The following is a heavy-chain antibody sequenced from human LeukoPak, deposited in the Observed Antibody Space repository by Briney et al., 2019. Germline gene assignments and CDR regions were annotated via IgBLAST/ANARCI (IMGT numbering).Heavy chain of an antibody. CDR1: GFTFSSYG. CDR2: ISYDGSNK. CDR3: AKDGRFGELFLYYFDY. J-gene: IGHJ4*02. D-gene: IGHD3-10*01. V-gene: IGHV3-30*18. Sequence: GGSLRLSCAASGFTFSSYGMHWVRQAPGKGLEWVAVISYDGSNKYYADSVKGRFTISRDNSKNTLYLQMNSLRAEDTAVYYCAKDGRFGELFLYYFDYWGQGTLVTVSS.